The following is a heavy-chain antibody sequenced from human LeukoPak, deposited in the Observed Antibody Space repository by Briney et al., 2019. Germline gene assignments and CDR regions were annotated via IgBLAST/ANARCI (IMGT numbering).Heavy chain of an antibody. D-gene: IGHD3-3*01. CDR2: IYTSGST. J-gene: IGHJ4*02. Sequence: SQTLSLTCTVSGGSLSSGSYYWSWIRQPAGKGLEWIGRIYTSGSTNYNPSLKSRVTISVDTSKNQFSLKLSSVTAADTAVYYCARESTIFGVVITGRYFDYWGQGTLVTVSS. CDR3: ARESTIFGVVITGRYFDY. V-gene: IGHV4-61*02. CDR1: GGSLSSGSYY.